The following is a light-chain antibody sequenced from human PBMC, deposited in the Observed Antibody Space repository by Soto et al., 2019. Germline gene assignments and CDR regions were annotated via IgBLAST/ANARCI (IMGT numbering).Light chain of an antibody. CDR3: AAWDDSLNGPV. J-gene: IGLJ3*02. CDR2: GNT. Sequence: QSVLTQPPSASGTPGQRVTISCSGSSSNIGNKTVNWYQQLPGTAPKLLIYGNTQRTSGVPDRFSGSKSGTSASLANSGLPSEDEADYFCAAWDDSLNGPVFGGGTKVTVL. CDR1: SSNIGNKT. V-gene: IGLV1-44*01.